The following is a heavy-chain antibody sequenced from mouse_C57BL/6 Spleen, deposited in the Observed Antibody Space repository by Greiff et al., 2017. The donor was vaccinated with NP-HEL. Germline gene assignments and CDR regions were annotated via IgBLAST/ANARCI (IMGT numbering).Heavy chain of an antibody. J-gene: IGHJ3*01. CDR1: GYTFTSYW. D-gene: IGHD3-2*02. CDR3: AKTAQATTFAY. Sequence: QVQLQQPGAELVKPGASVKLSCRASGYTFTSYWMHWVKQRPGQGLEWIGMIHPNSGSTNYNEKFKSKATLTVDKSSSTAYMQLSSLTSEDSAVYYCAKTAQATTFAYWGQGTLVTVSA. V-gene: IGHV1-64*01. CDR2: IHPNSGST.